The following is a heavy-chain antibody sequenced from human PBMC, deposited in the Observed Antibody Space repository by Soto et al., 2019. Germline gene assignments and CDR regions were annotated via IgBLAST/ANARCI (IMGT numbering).Heavy chain of an antibody. CDR3: AKAWMDNARQRYFDH. V-gene: IGHV3-23*01. Sequence: GGSLRLSCAASGFTFSSYAMSWVRRAPGKGLEWVSAISGSGGGTYYADSVKGRFTISRDNSKNTLYLQMNSLRAEDTAVYSCAKAWMDNARQRYFDHWGQGTLVTVSS. J-gene: IGHJ4*02. CDR1: GFTFSSYA. D-gene: IGHD5-12*01. CDR2: ISGSGGGT.